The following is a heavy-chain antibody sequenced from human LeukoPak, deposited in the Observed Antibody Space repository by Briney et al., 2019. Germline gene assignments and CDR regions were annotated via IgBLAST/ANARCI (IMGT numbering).Heavy chain of an antibody. V-gene: IGHV4-59*08. J-gene: IGHJ2*01. D-gene: IGHD3-10*01. CDR2: ISYSGNT. CDR3: ATMDERSKDWYFDF. CDR1: GGSISSYY. Sequence: SETLSLTCAVSGGSISSYYWSWIRQPPGKGLEWIGYISYSGNTNYNPSLKSRVTISVDTSKTQFSLKLSSVTAADTADYYCATMDERSKDWYFDFWGRGTLVIVSS.